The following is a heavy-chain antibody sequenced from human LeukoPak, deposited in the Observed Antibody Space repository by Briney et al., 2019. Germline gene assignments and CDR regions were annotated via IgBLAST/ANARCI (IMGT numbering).Heavy chain of an antibody. V-gene: IGHV2-70*04. J-gene: IGHJ4*02. CDR3: ARIPVGEGGFDY. Sequence: SGPTLANPTQTLTLTCTFSGFSLSTSGMRVSWIRQPPGKALEWLARIDWDDDKFYSTSLKTRLTISKDTSKNQVVLTMTNMDPVDTATYYCARIPVGEGGFDYWGQGTLVTVSS. D-gene: IGHD3-10*01. CDR2: IDWDDDK. CDR1: GFSLSTSGMR.